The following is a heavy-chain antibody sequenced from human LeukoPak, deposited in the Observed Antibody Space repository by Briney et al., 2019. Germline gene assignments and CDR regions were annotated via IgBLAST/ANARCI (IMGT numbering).Heavy chain of an antibody. D-gene: IGHD3-10*01. CDR2: INGNGGGT. J-gene: IGHJ4*02. CDR1: GFIFGNHA. Sequence: GGSLRLSCSASGFIFGNHAMHWVRQAPGKGLEYVSAINGNGGGTYNADSVKGRFTISRDNSKNTLHLQMNSLRPEDTAVYYCAKDRFGEYHPFDYWGQGTRVTVSS. V-gene: IGHV3-64*04. CDR3: AKDRFGEYHPFDY.